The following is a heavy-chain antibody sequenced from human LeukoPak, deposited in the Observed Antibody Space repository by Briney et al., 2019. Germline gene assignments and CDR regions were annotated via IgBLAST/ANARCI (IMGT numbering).Heavy chain of an antibody. V-gene: IGHV3-74*01. D-gene: IGHD5-18*01. J-gene: IGHJ4*02. CDR1: GFTFSSYW. CDR3: ARSDTAMVTRQ. Sequence: GGSLRLSCAASGFTFSSYWMHWVRQAPGKGLVWVSRINSDGGSTSYADSVKGRFTISRDNAKNTLYLQMNSLRAEDTAVYYCARSDTAMVTRQWGQGTLVTVSS. CDR2: INSDGGST.